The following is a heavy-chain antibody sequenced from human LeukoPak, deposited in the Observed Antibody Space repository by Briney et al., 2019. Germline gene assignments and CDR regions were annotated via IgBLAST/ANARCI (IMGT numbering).Heavy chain of an antibody. CDR1: GGSISSSSYY. D-gene: IGHD3-3*01. V-gene: IGHV3-7*01. CDR2: IKRDGSEK. CDR3: ARDKEAAVDFWSGYYPL. J-gene: IGHJ4*02. Sequence: SSETLSLTCTVSGGSISSSSYYWGWVRQAPGKGLEWVANIKRDGSEKYYVDSVKGRFTISRDNAQNSLYLQMNSLRAEDTAVYYCARDKEAAVDFWSGYYPLWGQGTLVTVSS.